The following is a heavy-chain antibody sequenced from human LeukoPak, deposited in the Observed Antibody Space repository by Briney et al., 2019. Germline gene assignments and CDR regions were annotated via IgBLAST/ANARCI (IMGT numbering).Heavy chain of an antibody. J-gene: IGHJ3*02. D-gene: IGHD3-22*01. CDR3: AKTYYYDSSGYFSAFDI. CDR2: IRYDGSNK. V-gene: IGHV3-30*02. CDR1: GFTFSSYG. Sequence: GALRLSCAASGFTFSSYGMHWVRQAPGKGLEWVAFIRYDGSNKYYADSVKGRFTISRDNSKNTLYLQMNSLRAEDTAVYYCAKTYYYDSSGYFSAFDIWGQGTMVTVSS.